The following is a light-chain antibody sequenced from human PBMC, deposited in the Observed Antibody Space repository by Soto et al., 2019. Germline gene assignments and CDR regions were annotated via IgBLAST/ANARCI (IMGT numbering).Light chain of an antibody. CDR1: SSDVGGYNY. V-gene: IGLV2-14*01. CDR3: SSYTSTSTLVV. J-gene: IGLJ1*01. Sequence: QSALTQPASVSGSPGQSITISCTGTSSDVGGYNYVSWYQQHPGKAPKLMVYDVSNRPSGVSNRFSGSKSGNTASLIISGLQAEDEADYYCSSYTSTSTLVVFGTGTKLIVL. CDR2: DVS.